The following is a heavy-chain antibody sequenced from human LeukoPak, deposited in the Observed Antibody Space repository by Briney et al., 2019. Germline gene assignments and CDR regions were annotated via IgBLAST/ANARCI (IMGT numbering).Heavy chain of an antibody. D-gene: IGHD3-9*01. CDR3: ARDLLRYFDWLSEFDC. CDR1: GGSISSSGYY. CDR2: IYYSGST. Sequence: SETLSLTCTVSGGSISSSGYYWGWIRQPPGKGLEWIGSIYYSGSTYYNPSLKSRVTISVDTSKNQFSLKLGSVTAADTAIYYCARDLLRYFDWLSEFDCWGQGTLVTVSS. J-gene: IGHJ4*02. V-gene: IGHV4-39*02.